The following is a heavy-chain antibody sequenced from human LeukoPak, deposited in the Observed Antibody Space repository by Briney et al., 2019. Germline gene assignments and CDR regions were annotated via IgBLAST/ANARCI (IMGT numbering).Heavy chain of an antibody. D-gene: IGHD3-3*01. J-gene: IGHJ4*02. CDR3: GGFTIFGVVTTDY. V-gene: IGHV1-46*01. CDR1: GYTFTSYY. CDR2: INPSGGST. Sequence: SGKVSCKASGYTFTSYYMHWVRQAPGQGLEWMGIINPSGGSTSYAQKFQGRVTMTRDTSTSTVYMELSSLRSEDTAVYYCGGFTIFGVVTTDYGGQGTLVTVSS.